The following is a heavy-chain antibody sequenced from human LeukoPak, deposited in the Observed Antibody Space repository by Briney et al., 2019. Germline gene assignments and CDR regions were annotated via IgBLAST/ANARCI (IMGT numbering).Heavy chain of an antibody. CDR3: AREIAAAGPFDY. J-gene: IGHJ4*02. CDR2: IKQDGSEK. V-gene: IGHV3-7*03. Sequence: GGSLRLSCAASGLTFSSYWMSWVRQAPGKGLEWVANIKQDGSEKYYVDSVKGRFTISRDNAKNSLYLQMNSLRAEDMAVYYCAREIAAAGPFDYWGQGTLVTVSS. D-gene: IGHD6-13*01. CDR1: GLTFSSYW.